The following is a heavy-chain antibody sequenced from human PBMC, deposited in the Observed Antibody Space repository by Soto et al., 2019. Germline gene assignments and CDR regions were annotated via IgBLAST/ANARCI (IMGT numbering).Heavy chain of an antibody. CDR1: GGSVSSGSYY. CDR2: IYYSGST. CDR3: AIRAGGEFDY. V-gene: IGHV4-61*01. D-gene: IGHD3-16*01. Sequence: QVQLQESGPGLVKPSETLCLTCTVSGGSVSSGSYYWSWIRQPPGKGLEWIGYIYYSGSTNYNPSLKSRVTISVDTSKNQFSLKLSSVTAADTAVYYCAIRAGGEFDYWGQGTLVTVSS. J-gene: IGHJ4*02.